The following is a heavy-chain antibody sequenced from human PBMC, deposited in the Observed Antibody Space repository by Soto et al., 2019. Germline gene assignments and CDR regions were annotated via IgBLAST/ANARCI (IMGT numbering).Heavy chain of an antibody. CDR3: AKDHTPLRYCSSTSCYQGMSDY. CDR1: GFNFGEYD. D-gene: IGHD2-2*01. Sequence: SLRLSCAASGFNFGEYDMSWVRQGPGKGLEWVAAITGDGSNKHYADSVEGRFTISRDNSKNTLYLQMNSLRAEDTAVYYCAKDHTPLRYCSSTSCYQGMSDYWGQGTLVTVSS. CDR2: ITGDGSNK. V-gene: IGHV3-23*01. J-gene: IGHJ4*02.